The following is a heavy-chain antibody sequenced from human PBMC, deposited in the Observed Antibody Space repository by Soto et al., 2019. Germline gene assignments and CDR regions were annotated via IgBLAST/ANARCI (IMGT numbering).Heavy chain of an antibody. Sequence: QVQLVQSGAEVKKPGSSVKVFCKTSGVSFNNNGIGWVRQAPGHGLEWMGGVSPPFRTSNYARKFQGRISITADASTSTVNMELSSLTSEDTAQYYCARVLYYGSGSYSPYGMDVWGQGTTVTVSS. D-gene: IGHD3-10*01. J-gene: IGHJ6*02. CDR3: ARVLYYGSGSYSPYGMDV. CDR2: VSPPFRTS. CDR1: GVSFNNNG. V-gene: IGHV1-69*01.